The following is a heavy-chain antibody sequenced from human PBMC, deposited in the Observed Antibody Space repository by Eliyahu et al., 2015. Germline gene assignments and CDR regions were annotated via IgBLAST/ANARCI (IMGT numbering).Heavy chain of an antibody. Sequence: EVQLLESGGGLVQPGGSLXLSCXASGFTFNNYAMSWVRQAPGKGLEXVSAISGSGDTIYYPDSVKGRFTISRDNSKNTLYLQMSSLRAEDTAVYYCAKSLGSSGYYWDFDYWGQGTLVTVSS. D-gene: IGHD3-22*01. V-gene: IGHV3-23*01. J-gene: IGHJ4*02. CDR2: ISGSGDTI. CDR3: AKSLGSSGYYWDFDY. CDR1: GFTFNNYA.